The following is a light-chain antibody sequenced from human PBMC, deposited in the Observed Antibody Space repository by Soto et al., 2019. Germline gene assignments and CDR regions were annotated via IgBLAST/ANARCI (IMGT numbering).Light chain of an antibody. CDR1: QDISTF. CDR2: DAS. J-gene: IGKJ2*01. CDR3: QQYDDVPT. Sequence: DIQMTQSPSSLSASVGDRVTLTCQASQDISTFLNWYHQEPGKAPKLLISDASALETGVPSRFRGSVAGTDFTFTISSLQPRAVGTYYCQQYDDVPTFGQGTKVGIK. V-gene: IGKV1-33*01.